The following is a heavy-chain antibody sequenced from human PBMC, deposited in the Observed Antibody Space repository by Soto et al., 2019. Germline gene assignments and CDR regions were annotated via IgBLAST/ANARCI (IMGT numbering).Heavy chain of an antibody. V-gene: IGHV3-48*03. CDR2: ISSSGITI. Sequence: QSGGSLRLSCAASGFTFSSYEMNWVRQAPGNGLEWVSYISSSGITIHYADSVKGRFTITRDNAKNSLYLQMNSLRAEDTAVYYCASTTTVTPYYFEYWGQGTLVTVSS. D-gene: IGHD4-17*01. CDR1: GFTFSSYE. J-gene: IGHJ4*02. CDR3: ASTTTVTPYYFEY.